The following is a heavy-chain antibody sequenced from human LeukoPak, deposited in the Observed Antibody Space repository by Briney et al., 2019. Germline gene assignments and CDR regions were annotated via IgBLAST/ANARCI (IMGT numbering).Heavy chain of an antibody. Sequence: GGSLRLSCAASGFTFSRYAIHWVRQAPGKGLEWVTMISYDASNKYYADSVKGRFTISRDNSKNTVYLQMNSLRPEDTAIYYCASLIAYGSGSYSPPVDYWGQGALVTVSS. CDR2: ISYDASNK. D-gene: IGHD3-10*01. CDR1: GFTFSRYA. CDR3: ASLIAYGSGSYSPPVDY. V-gene: IGHV3-30-3*01. J-gene: IGHJ4*02.